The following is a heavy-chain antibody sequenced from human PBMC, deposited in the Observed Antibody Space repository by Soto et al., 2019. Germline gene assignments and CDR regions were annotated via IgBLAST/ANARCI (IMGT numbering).Heavy chain of an antibody. CDR3: ARLLWFGELFTYYYMDV. CDR1: GGSISSYY. CDR2: IYYSGST. D-gene: IGHD3-10*01. J-gene: IGHJ6*03. Sequence: SETLSLTCTVSGGSISSYYWSWIRQPPGKGLEWIGYIYYSGSTNYNPSLKSRVTISVDTSKNQFSLKLSSVTAADTAVYYCARLLWFGELFTYYYMDVWGKGTTVTVSS. V-gene: IGHV4-59*08.